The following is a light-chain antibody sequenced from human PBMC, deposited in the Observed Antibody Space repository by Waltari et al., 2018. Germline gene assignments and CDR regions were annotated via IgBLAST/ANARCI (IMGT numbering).Light chain of an antibody. CDR2: GAS. J-gene: IGKJ1*01. Sequence: EIVMTQSPATLSVSPGERAALSCRASQTVSHSLAWYQHKAGQAPRLLIYGASTRANGIPARFRGGGSDAEFTLSISNLQSEDVAIYYCQQYNNWPKTFGQGTRVEFK. CDR3: QQYNNWPKT. CDR1: QTVSHS. V-gene: IGKV3-15*01.